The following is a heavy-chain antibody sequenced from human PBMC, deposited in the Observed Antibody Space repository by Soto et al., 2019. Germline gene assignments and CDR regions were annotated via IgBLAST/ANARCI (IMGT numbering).Heavy chain of an antibody. CDR2: IYYSGST. CDR3: ARTPFLATPREHLYCWFDP. J-gene: IGHJ5*02. V-gene: IGHV4-39*01. D-gene: IGHD2-15*01. Sequence: QLQLQESGPGLVKPSETLSLTCTVSGGSISSSSYYWGWIRQPPGQGLEWIGSIYYSGSTYYNPSLKSRVTIAIDTSKNQFSLKLSSVTAADTAVYYCARTPFLATPREHLYCWFDPWGQGTLVTVSS. CDR1: GGSISSSSYY.